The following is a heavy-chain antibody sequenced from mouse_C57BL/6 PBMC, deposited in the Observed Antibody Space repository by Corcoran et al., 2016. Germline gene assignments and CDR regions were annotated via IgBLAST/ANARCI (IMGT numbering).Heavy chain of an antibody. Sequence: QVQLQQSGAELARPGASVKLSCKASGYTFTSYGISWVKQRTGQGLEWIGKIGPGSGSTYYNEKFKGKATLTADKSSSTAYMQLSSLTSEDSAVYFCARGRDYYSNDYAMDYWGQGTSVTVSS. J-gene: IGHJ4*01. D-gene: IGHD2-5*01. CDR2: IGPGSGST. V-gene: IGHV1-81*01. CDR1: GYTFTSYG. CDR3: ARGRDYYSNDYAMDY.